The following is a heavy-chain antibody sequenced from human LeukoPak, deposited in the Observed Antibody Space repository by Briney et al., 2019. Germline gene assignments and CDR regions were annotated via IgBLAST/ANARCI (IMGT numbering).Heavy chain of an antibody. Sequence: PSETLSLTCTVSGGSITHYFWNWVRQPPGKGLEWIGYTHTSGSPDYSRSLKSRVTILLDTSKNQFSLMLSSVTAADTAVYFWARATQRYCSCTTCFPYWFDTWGQGTLATVSS. CDR3: ARATQRYCSCTTCFPYWFDT. V-gene: IGHV4-4*09. D-gene: IGHD2-2*01. CDR2: THTSGSP. J-gene: IGHJ5*02. CDR1: GGSITHYF.